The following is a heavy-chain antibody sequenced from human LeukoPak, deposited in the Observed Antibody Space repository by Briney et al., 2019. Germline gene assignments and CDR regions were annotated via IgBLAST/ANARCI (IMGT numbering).Heavy chain of an antibody. D-gene: IGHD3-16*01. CDR2: INHNGNVN. CDR3: ARGGGLDV. Sequence: GGSLRVSCAASGFTFTSYWMNWARQAPGQVLEWVASINHNGNVNYYVDSVKGRFTISRDNAKNSLYLQMSNLRAEDTAVYFCARGGGLDVWGQGATVTVSS. J-gene: IGHJ6*02. V-gene: IGHV3-7*03. CDR1: GFTFTSYW.